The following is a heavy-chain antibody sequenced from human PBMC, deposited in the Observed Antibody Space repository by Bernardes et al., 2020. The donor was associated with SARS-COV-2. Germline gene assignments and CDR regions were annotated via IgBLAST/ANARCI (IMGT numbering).Heavy chain of an antibody. D-gene: IGHD4-17*01. CDR1: GFTVSSNY. V-gene: IGHV3-53*01. Sequence: GGSLRFSCAASGFTVSSNYMSWVRKAPGKGLEWVSVIYSGGSTYYADSVKGRFTISRDNSKNTLYLQMNSLRAEDTAVYYCARSAPPLYGDLDVGRFTDYWGQGTLVTVSS. CDR2: IYSGGST. CDR3: ARSAPPLYGDLDVGRFTDY. J-gene: IGHJ4*02.